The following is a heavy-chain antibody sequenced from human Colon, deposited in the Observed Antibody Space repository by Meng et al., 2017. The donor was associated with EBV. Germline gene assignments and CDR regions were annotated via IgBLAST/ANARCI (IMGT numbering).Heavy chain of an antibody. CDR2: IHHSGSA. D-gene: IGHD2-21*01. V-gene: IGHV4-30-4*01. CDR1: GGSMSSGNYY. CDR3: ASFDHIPRRNYFDY. Sequence: QVQLHESGPGLVEPSPTLSLTCTVSGGSMSSGNYYWSWIRQPPGKGLEWIGYIHHSGSAYYNPSLKSRVSISVDTSKNQFSLNLNSMTAADTAVYYCASFDHIPRRNYFDYWGQGTLVTASS. J-gene: IGHJ4*02.